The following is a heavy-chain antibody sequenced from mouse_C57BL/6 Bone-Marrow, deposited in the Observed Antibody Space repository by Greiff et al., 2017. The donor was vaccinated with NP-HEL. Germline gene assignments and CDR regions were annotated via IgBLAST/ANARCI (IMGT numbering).Heavy chain of an antibody. CDR2: IDPENGDT. D-gene: IGHD2-3*01. CDR1: GFNIKDDY. J-gene: IGHJ3*01. V-gene: IGHV14-4*01. Sequence: EVQLQQSGAELVRPGASVKLSCTASGFNIKDDYMHWVKQRPEQGLEWIGWIDPENGDTEYASKFQGKATITADTSSNTAYLQLSSLTSEDTAVYYCTTGGYDDYGAWFAYWGQGTLVTVSA. CDR3: TTGGYDDYGAWFAY.